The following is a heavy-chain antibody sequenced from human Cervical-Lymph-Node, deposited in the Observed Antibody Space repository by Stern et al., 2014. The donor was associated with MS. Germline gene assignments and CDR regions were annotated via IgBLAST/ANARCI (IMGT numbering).Heavy chain of an antibody. CDR1: GFTFSSYG. J-gene: IGHJ4*02. V-gene: IGHV3-33*01. Sequence: VQLEASGGGVVPPGRSLRLACAASGFTFSSYGMHWVRQAPDKGLEWVAVIWYDGSNKYYADSVKGRFTISRDNSKNTLYLQMNSLRAEDTAVYYCARDSSKGGSNYWGQGTLVTVSS. D-gene: IGHD2-2*01. CDR2: IWYDGSNK. CDR3: ARDSSKGGSNY.